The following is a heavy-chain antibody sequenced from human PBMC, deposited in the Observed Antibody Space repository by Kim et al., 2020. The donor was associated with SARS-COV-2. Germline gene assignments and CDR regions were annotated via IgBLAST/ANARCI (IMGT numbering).Heavy chain of an antibody. J-gene: IGHJ4*02. V-gene: IGHV3-53*04. Sequence: TTYSADSVKGRFTISRHNSKNTVYLQMNSLRAEDTAVYFCARNLVTGHDDFWGQGTLVTVSS. CDR3: ARNLVTGHDDF. CDR2: TT. D-gene: IGHD1-20*01.